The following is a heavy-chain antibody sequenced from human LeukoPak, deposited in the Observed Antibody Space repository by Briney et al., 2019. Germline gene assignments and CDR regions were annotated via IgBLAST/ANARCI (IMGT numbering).Heavy chain of an antibody. D-gene: IGHD5-12*01. V-gene: IGHV3-7*04. Sequence: GGSLRLSCAGSVFIFSIYWMSWVRQAPGKGLEWVANIAQDGSEKYYVDSGKGQFTISRDNAKNSVYLQINNLRDEDTAVYYCVRDRIAKSGYDWEGKDAFDIWGQGTLVTVSS. J-gene: IGHJ3*02. CDR3: VRDRIAKSGYDWEGKDAFDI. CDR1: VFIFSIYW. CDR2: IAQDGSEK.